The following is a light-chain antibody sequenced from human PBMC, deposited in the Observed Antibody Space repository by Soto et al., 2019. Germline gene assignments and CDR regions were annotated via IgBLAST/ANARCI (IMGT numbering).Light chain of an antibody. J-gene: IGKJ1*01. CDR2: DAS. Sequence: QVSNSPSTLSASVGDRVSITCRASESINNWLAWYQQKPGKAPNLLIYDASTLETGVPSRFSGSSSGTEFTLTISSLQPDDFATYYCQDYTSYSGTFGQGTKVDI. CDR1: ESINNW. CDR3: QDYTSYSGT. V-gene: IGKV1-5*01.